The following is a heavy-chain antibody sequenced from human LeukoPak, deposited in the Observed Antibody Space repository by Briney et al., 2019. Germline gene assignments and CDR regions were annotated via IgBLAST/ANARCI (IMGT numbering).Heavy chain of an antibody. J-gene: IGHJ4*02. D-gene: IGHD1-26*01. CDR2: ISGSGGST. CDR1: GFTFSSYT. V-gene: IGHV3-23*01. CDR3: TTPETMPSYYY. Sequence: GGSLRLSCAASGFTFSSYTMSWVRQAPGKGLEWVSGISGSGGSTYYADSVKGRFTIPRDKSKNTLYLQMNSLKTEDTAVYYCTTPETMPSYYYWGQGTLVTVSS.